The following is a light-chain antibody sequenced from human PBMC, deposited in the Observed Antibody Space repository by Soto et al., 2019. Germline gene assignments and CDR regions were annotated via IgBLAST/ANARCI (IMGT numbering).Light chain of an antibody. CDR3: QQHNDWPRT. V-gene: IGKV3-15*01. J-gene: IGKJ1*01. CDR2: GAS. CDR1: QSVSSN. Sequence: EIVMTQSPATLSVSPGERATLSCRASQSVSSNLAWYQQKPGQAPRLLIYGASTRATGIPVRFSGSGSGTEFTLTISSLQSEDFAVYYCQQHNDWPRTFGQGTKVEIK.